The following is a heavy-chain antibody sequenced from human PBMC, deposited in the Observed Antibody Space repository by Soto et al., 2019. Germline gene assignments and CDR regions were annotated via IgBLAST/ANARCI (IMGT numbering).Heavy chain of an antibody. D-gene: IGHD3-22*01. CDR2: VNSDESST. CDR1: GFTFSNYY. Sequence: PGGSLGLSCAASGFTFSNYYMHWVRQAPGKGLVWVSRVNSDESSTSYADSVKGRFTISRDNAKKTLYLQMNSLRAEDTAVYYCAREGDGTTGYYKDYWGHGTLVTVSS. J-gene: IGHJ4*01. CDR3: AREGDGTTGYYKDY. V-gene: IGHV3-74*01.